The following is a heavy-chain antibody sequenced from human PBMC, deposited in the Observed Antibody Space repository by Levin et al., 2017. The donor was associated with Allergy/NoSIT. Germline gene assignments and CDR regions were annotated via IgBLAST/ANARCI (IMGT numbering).Heavy chain of an antibody. CDR2: ISGGGGST. CDR1: GFTFSSYA. D-gene: IGHD6-19*01. J-gene: IGHJ4*02. CDR3: AKRLIYSSDWFYFDY. Sequence: GGSLRLSCAASGFTFSSYAMSWVRQAPGKGLEWVSAISGGGGSTYYADSVKGRFTISRDNSKNTLYLQMNSLRAEDTAVYYCAKRLIYSSDWFYFDYWGQGTLVTVSS. V-gene: IGHV3-23*01.